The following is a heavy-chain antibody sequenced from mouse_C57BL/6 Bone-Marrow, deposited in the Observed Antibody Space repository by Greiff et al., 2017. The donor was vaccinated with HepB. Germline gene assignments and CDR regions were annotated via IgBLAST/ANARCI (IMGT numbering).Heavy chain of an antibody. CDR2: IYIGSGYT. J-gene: IGHJ1*03. D-gene: IGHD1-1*01. Sequence: EVQLQQSGAELVRPGSSVKLSCKTSGYTFTSYGINWVKQRPGQGLEWIGYIYIGSGYTEYNEKFKGKATLTSDTSSSTAYMQLSSLTSEDSAIYVSARVTTVWYFDVWGTGTTVTVSS. V-gene: IGHV1-58*01. CDR3: ARVTTVWYFDV. CDR1: GYTFTSYG.